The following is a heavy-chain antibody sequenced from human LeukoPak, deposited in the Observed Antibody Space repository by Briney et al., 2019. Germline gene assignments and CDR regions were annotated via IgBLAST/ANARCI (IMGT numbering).Heavy chain of an antibody. Sequence: GGSLRLSCAASGFTFSSYWMHWVRRAPGKGLEWVANIKEDGSQKYFVDSVRGRFTISRDNAKNSLYLQMNSLRAEDTAVYYCARESRRITMVRGLDMDVWGKGTTVTVS. D-gene: IGHD3-10*01. CDR3: ARESRRITMVRGLDMDV. CDR2: IKEDGSQK. CDR1: GFTFSSYW. V-gene: IGHV3-7*03. J-gene: IGHJ6*04.